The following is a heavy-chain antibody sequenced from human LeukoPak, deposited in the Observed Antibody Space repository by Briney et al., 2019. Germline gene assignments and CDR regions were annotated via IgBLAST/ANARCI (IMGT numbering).Heavy chain of an antibody. V-gene: IGHV4-34*01. Sequence: SETLSLTCAVYGGSFSGYYSSWIRHPPGKGLEWIGEINHSGSTNYNPSLKSRITISVDTSKNQFSLKLSSVTAADTAVYYCARGSRKIRQYYYDSSGPGIDPWGQGTLVTVSA. CDR1: GGSFSGYY. CDR2: INHSGST. J-gene: IGHJ5*02. CDR3: ARGSRKIRQYYYDSSGPGIDP. D-gene: IGHD3-22*01.